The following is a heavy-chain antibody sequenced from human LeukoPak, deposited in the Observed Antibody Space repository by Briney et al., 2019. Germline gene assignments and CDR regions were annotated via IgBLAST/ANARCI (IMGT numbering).Heavy chain of an antibody. CDR2: ISSSSSYI. D-gene: IGHD6-19*01. V-gene: IGHV3-21*01. Sequence: PGGSRRLSCAASGFTFSSYGMNWVRQAPGKGLEWVSSISSSSSYIYSADSVKGRFTISRDNAKNSLYLQMNSLRAEDTAVYYCARRGPSVAGPYDYWGQGTLVTVSS. CDR1: GFTFSSYG. CDR3: ARRGPSVAGPYDY. J-gene: IGHJ4*02.